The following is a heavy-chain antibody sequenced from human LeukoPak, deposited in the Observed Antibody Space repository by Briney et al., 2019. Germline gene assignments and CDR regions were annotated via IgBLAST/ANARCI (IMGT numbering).Heavy chain of an antibody. V-gene: IGHV3-23*01. J-gene: IGHJ3*02. Sequence: GGSLRLSCAASGFTFSSYAMSWLRQAPGKGLEWVSTISGGGGSTYYADSVKGRFTISRDNSKNTLYLQMNSLRAEDTAVYYCARDLSRSHGAFDIWGQGTMVIVSS. D-gene: IGHD2-15*01. CDR3: ARDLSRSHGAFDI. CDR1: GFTFSSYA. CDR2: ISGGGGST.